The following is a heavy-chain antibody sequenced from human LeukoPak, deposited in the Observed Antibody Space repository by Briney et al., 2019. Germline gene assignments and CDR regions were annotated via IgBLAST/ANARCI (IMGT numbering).Heavy chain of an antibody. CDR1: GFTFSSYG. CDR2: IWYDGSNK. J-gene: IGHJ4*02. D-gene: IGHD3-22*01. CDR3: ARADSRGPYYDSSGYYLIDY. Sequence: GGSLRLSCAASGFTFSSYGMHWVRRAPGKGLEWVAVIWYDGSNKYYADSVKGRFTISRDNSKNTLYLQMNSLRAEDTAVYYCARADSRGPYYDSSGYYLIDYWGQGTLVTVSS. V-gene: IGHV3-33*01.